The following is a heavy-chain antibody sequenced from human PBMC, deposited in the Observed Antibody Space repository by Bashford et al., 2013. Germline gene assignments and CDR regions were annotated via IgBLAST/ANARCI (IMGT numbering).Heavy chain of an antibody. CDR2: IYYSGST. CDR1: GGSISTYY. Sequence: SETLSLTCTVSGGSISTYYWSWIRQPPGKGLEWIGYIYYSGSTSYNPSLKSRVTISVDTSKNQFSLKLSSVTAADTAVYYXARGGYSYGANFDYWGQGTLVTVSS. CDR3: ARGGYSYGANFDY. V-gene: IGHV4-59*01. D-gene: IGHD5-18*01. J-gene: IGHJ4*02.